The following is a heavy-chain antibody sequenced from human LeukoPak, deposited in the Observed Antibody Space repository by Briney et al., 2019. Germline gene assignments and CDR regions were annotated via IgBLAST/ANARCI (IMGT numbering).Heavy chain of an antibody. CDR3: AKSPAVAGTTPYYFDY. Sequence: AGGSLRLSCAASGFTFSSYGMHWVRQAPGKGLEWVAFIRYDGSNKYYADSVKGRFTISRDNSKNTLYLQMNSLRAEDTAVYYCAKSPAVAGTTPYYFDYWGQGTLVTVSS. D-gene: IGHD6-19*01. CDR1: GFTFSSYG. V-gene: IGHV3-30*02. J-gene: IGHJ4*02. CDR2: IRYDGSNK.